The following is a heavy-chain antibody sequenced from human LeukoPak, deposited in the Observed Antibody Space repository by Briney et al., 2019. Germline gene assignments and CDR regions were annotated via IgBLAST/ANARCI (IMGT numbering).Heavy chain of an antibody. Sequence: SETLSLTCTVSGGSISSSNHYWGWIRQPPGKGLEWLGSFYYSGKTYYNPSLKSRVTISVDTSKNQFSLKLTSVTAADTAVYYCVRHLGYSYGPGDYWGQGTLVTVSS. J-gene: IGHJ4*02. CDR3: VRHLGYSYGPGDY. D-gene: IGHD5-18*01. V-gene: IGHV4-39*01. CDR2: FYYSGKT. CDR1: GGSISSSNHY.